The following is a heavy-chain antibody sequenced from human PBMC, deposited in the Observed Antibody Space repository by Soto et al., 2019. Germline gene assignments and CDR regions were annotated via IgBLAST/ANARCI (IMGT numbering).Heavy chain of an antibody. V-gene: IGHV4-4*02. Sequence: PSETLSLTCAVSGDSISSVNWWSWVRQSPGQGLEWIGDIYHTGITNYNPSLQSRVTISVDKSKNEFSLNLTSVTAADTAVYFCARAYSAVKGKGGMDVWGQGTTVTVSS. CDR1: GDSISSVNW. J-gene: IGHJ6*02. CDR2: IYHTGIT. CDR3: ARAYSAVKGKGGMDV. D-gene: IGHD6-13*01.